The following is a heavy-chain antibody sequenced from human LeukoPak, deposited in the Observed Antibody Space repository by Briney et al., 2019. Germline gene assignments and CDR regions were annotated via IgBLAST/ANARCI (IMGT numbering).Heavy chain of an antibody. V-gene: IGHV4-34*01. Sequence: SETLSLTCAVYGGSFSGYYWSWIRQPPGKGLEWIGSIYYSGSTYYNPSLKSRVTISVDTSKNQFSLKLSSVTAADTAVYYCARQGGYSSSPDYWGQGTLVTVSS. CDR1: GGSFSGYY. D-gene: IGHD6-13*01. CDR2: IYYSGST. J-gene: IGHJ4*02. CDR3: ARQGGYSSSPDY.